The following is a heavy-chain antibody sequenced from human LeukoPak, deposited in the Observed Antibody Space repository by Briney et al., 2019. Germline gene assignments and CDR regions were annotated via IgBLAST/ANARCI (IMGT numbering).Heavy chain of an antibody. CDR1: GGSISSSSYY. D-gene: IGHD6-19*01. Sequence: PSETLSLTCTVSGGSISSSSYYWGWIRQPPGKGLEWIGSIYYSGSTYYNPSLKSRVTISVDTSKNQFSLKLSSVTAADTAVYYCASNTPSGWFDYWGQGTLVTVSS. V-gene: IGHV4-39*07. J-gene: IGHJ4*02. CDR3: ASNTPSGWFDY. CDR2: IYYSGST.